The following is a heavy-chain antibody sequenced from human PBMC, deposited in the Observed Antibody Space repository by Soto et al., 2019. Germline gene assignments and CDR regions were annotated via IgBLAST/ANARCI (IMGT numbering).Heavy chain of an antibody. V-gene: IGHV3-7*03. CDR3: VTDLIVEVSSLYF. CDR1: GFTFSDYW. Sequence: GGSLRLSCAASGFTFSDYWMTWIRQAPGKGLEWVANIRQDAGEPHYVDSVRGRFTIFRDNAKNSLYLQMSSLRAEDTAVYYCVTDLIVEVSSLYFWGQGALVTFSS. CDR2: IRQDAGEP. J-gene: IGHJ4*02. D-gene: IGHD1-26*01.